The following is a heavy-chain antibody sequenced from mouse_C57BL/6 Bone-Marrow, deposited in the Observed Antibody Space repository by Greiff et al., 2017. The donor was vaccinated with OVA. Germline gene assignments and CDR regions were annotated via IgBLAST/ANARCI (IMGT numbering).Heavy chain of an antibody. CDR2: ISNGGGST. J-gene: IGHJ4*01. CDR3: ARHHPYAMDY. V-gene: IGHV5-12*01. Sequence: EVQVVESGGGLVQPGGSLKLSCAASGFTFSDYYMYWVRQTPEKRLEWVAYISNGGGSTYYPDTVKGRFTISRDNAKNTLYLQMSRLKSEDTAMYYCARHHPYAMDYWGQGTSVTVSS. CDR1: GFTFSDYY.